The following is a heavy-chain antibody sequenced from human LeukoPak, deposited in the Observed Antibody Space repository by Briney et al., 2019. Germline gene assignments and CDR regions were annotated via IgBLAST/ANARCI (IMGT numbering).Heavy chain of an antibody. V-gene: IGHV3-21*01. D-gene: IGHD5-18*01. CDR2: ITEDSSYI. CDR1: GFTFSSYE. Sequence: PGGSLRLSCAASGFTFSSYEMNWVRQAPGKGLEWVSSITEDSSYIYYADSVKGRFTISRDNAKNSLSLQMNSLRAEDTAVYYCARDSSAAMVYWGQGTLVTVSS. CDR3: ARDSSAAMVY. J-gene: IGHJ4*02.